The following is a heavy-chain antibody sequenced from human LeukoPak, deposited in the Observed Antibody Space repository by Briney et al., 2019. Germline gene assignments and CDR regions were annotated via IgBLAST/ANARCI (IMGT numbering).Heavy chain of an antibody. CDR1: GDSISSGTHY. Sequence: PSETLSLTCTVSGDSISSGTHYWNWIRQPAGKGLEWIGRVSTSGRTNYNPSLKSRLTMSADTSKKQFSLILNSVTAADTAVYAVGRPRNTTRLDDGYDFWGQGTMVTVSS. CDR3: GRPRNTTRLDDGYDF. J-gene: IGHJ3*01. V-gene: IGHV4-61*02. CDR2: VSTSGRT. D-gene: IGHD1-1*01.